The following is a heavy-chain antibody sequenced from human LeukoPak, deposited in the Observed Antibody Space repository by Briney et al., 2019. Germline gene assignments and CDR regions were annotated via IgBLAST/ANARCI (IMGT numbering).Heavy chain of an antibody. CDR1: GGSFSGYY. CDR3: ARWHGSGMNCMDV. Sequence: SETLSLTCAVYGGSFSGYYWTWIRQPPGKGLEWIGEINHSGSTGYNPSLKSRVTISVDTSKNQFSLKLSSVTAADTAVYYCARWHGSGMNCMDVWGKGTTVTVSS. V-gene: IGHV4-34*01. CDR2: INHSGST. J-gene: IGHJ6*03. D-gene: IGHD3-10*01.